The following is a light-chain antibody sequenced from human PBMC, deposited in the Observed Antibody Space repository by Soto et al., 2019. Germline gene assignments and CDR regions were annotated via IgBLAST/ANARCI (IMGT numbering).Light chain of an antibody. Sequence: QLTQSPSSLSASVGDRVTITCQASQDIRNYLNWYQQKPGKAPKLLIYDASALEIGVPSRFSGGGSGTHFFFTISSLQPEDVATYYCQQYDFLSATFGPGTKVD. CDR1: QDIRNY. CDR3: QQYDFLSAT. V-gene: IGKV1-33*01. J-gene: IGKJ3*01. CDR2: DAS.